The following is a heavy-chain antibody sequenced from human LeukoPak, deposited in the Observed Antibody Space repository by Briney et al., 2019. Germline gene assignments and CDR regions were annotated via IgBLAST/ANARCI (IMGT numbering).Heavy chain of an antibody. Sequence: SGTLSLTCAVSGGSISSSNWWSWVRQPPGKGLEWIGEIYHSGSTNYNPSLKSRVTISVDTSKNQFSLKLRSVTAADTAVYYCAKQIFYDYVWGSYRIDYFDYWGQGTLVTVSS. D-gene: IGHD3-16*02. CDR2: IYHSGST. CDR3: AKQIFYDYVWGSYRIDYFDY. V-gene: IGHV4-4*02. J-gene: IGHJ4*02. CDR1: GGSISSSNW.